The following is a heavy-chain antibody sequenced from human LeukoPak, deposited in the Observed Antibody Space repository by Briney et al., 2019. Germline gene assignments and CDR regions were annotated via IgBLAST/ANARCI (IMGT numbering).Heavy chain of an antibody. Sequence: GGSLRLSCAASGFTFSSYWMSWVRQAPGKGLEWVANIKQDGSEKYYVDSVKGRFTISRDNAKNPLYLQMNSLRAEDTAVYYCARVPGIPSSGYGYGEGWFDPWGQGTLVTVSS. CDR2: IKQDGSEK. V-gene: IGHV3-7*01. CDR3: ARVPGIPSSGYGYGEGWFDP. D-gene: IGHD5-18*01. J-gene: IGHJ5*02. CDR1: GFTFSSYW.